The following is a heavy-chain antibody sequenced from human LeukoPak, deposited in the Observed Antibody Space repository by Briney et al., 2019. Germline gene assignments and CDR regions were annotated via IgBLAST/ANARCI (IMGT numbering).Heavy chain of an antibody. CDR3: ARDIQLAPYYYGMDV. CDR1: GFTFSSYG. D-gene: IGHD5-18*01. CDR2: IWYDGSNK. J-gene: IGHJ6*02. V-gene: IGHV3-33*01. Sequence: GRSLRLSCAASGFTFSSYGMHWVRQAPGKGLEWVAVIWYDGSNKYYADSVKGRFTISRDNSKNTLYLQMNSLRAEDTAVYYCARDIQLAPYYYGMDVWGQGTTVTVSS.